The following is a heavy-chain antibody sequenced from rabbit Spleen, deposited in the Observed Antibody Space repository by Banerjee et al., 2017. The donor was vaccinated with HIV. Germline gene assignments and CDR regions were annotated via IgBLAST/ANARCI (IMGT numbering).Heavy chain of an antibody. Sequence: QEQLVESGGRLVKLGSSLIVTCTASGFSFSGSYNMCWVRQAPGKGLEWIGCIYTGNDKTYYASWAKGRFTISKASSTTVTLQMTSLTAADTATYFCARDAGTYPYIDVYFNLWGPCTLVTVS. CDR1: GFSFSGSYN. V-gene: IGHV1S45*01. J-gene: IGHJ4*01. CDR2: IYTGNDKT. D-gene: IGHD4-2*01. CDR3: ARDAGTYPYIDVYFNL.